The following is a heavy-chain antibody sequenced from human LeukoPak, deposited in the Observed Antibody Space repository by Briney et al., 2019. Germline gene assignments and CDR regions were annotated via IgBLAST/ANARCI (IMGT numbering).Heavy chain of an antibody. J-gene: IGHJ3*02. D-gene: IGHD2-15*01. Sequence: GGSLRLSCAASGFTFSSYSMNWGRQAPGKGLEWVSSISSSSSYIYYADSVKGRFTISRDNAKNSLYLQMNSLRAEDTAVYYCARDGYCSGGSCYPGAFDIWGQGTMVTVSS. V-gene: IGHV3-21*01. CDR1: GFTFSSYS. CDR2: ISSSSSYI. CDR3: ARDGYCSGGSCYPGAFDI.